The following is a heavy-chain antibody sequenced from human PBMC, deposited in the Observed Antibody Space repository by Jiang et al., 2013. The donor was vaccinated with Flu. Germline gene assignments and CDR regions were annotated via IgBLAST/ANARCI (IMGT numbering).Heavy chain of an antibody. J-gene: IGHJ4*02. CDR3: ARDLAGRRWELPYADY. Sequence: GAEVKKPGASVKVSCKASGYTFTSDAMHWVRQAPGQRLEWMGWINAGNGDTKYSQKFQGRVTITRDTSASTAYMELSSLRSEDTAVYYCARDLAGRRWELPYADYWGQGTLVTVSS. CDR2: INAGNGDT. V-gene: IGHV1-3*01. CDR1: GYTFTSDA. D-gene: IGHD1-26*01.